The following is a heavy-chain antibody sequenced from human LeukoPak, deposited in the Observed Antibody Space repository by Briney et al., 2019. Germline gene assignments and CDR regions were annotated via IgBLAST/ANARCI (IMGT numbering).Heavy chain of an antibody. CDR2: IKQGGSEK. Sequence: QSGGSLRLSCAASGFTFSSYWMSWVRQAPGKGLEWVANIKQGGSEKYYVDSVKGRFTISRDNAKNLLYLQMNSLRAEDTAVYYCARGTIAAAGYYYFDYWGQGTQVTVSS. V-gene: IGHV3-7*04. CDR1: GFTFSSYW. D-gene: IGHD6-13*01. J-gene: IGHJ4*02. CDR3: ARGTIAAAGYYYFDY.